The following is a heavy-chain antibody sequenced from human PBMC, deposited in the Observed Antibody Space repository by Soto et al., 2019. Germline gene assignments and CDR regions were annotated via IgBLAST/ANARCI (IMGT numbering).Heavy chain of an antibody. D-gene: IGHD3-3*01. CDR3: ARDLAITIFGVVIIEGAFDI. CDR2: ISSSSSTI. CDR1: GFTFSSYS. V-gene: IGHV3-48*02. J-gene: IGHJ3*02. Sequence: GGSLRLSCAASGFTFSSYSMNWVRQAPGKGLEWVSYISSSSSTIYYADSGKGRFTISRDNAKNSLYLQMNSLRDEDTAVYYCARDLAITIFGVVIIEGAFDIWGQGTMVTVSS.